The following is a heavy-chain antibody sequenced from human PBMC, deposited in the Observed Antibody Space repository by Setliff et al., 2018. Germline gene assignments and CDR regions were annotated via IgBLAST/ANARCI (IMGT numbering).Heavy chain of an antibody. V-gene: IGHV4-28*03. Sequence: PSETLSLTCAVSGYSISSSNWWGWIRQPPRKGLEWIGYIYYSGSTYYNPSLKSRVTMSVDTSKNQVSLKLNSVTATDTAVYYCARDLGHGGDSDYWGQGILVTVSS. CDR2: IYYSGST. CDR1: GYSISSSNW. D-gene: IGHD2-21*02. J-gene: IGHJ4*02. CDR3: ARDLGHGGDSDY.